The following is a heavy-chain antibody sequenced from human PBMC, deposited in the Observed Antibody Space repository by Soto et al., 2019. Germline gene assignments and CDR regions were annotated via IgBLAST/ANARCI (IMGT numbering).Heavy chain of an antibody. D-gene: IGHD2-2*01. CDR2: IYYSGST. J-gene: IGHJ6*02. CDR3: ARTIPGYCSSTSCYPHYYYYYGMDV. V-gene: IGHV4-31*03. CDR1: GGSISSGGYY. Sequence: SETLSLTCTVSGGSISSGGYYWSWIRQHPGKGLEWIGYIYYSGSTYYNPSLKSRVTISVDTSKNQFSLKLSSVTAADTAVYYCARTIPGYCSSTSCYPHYYYYYGMDVWGQGTTVTVSS.